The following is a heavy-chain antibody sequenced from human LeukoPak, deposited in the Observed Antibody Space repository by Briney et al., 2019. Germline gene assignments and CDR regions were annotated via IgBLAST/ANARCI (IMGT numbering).Heavy chain of an antibody. V-gene: IGHV4-38-2*02. J-gene: IGHJ6*03. CDR2: IYHSGST. D-gene: IGHD5-18*01. CDR1: GYSISSGYY. CDR3: ARLPRRGYSYGRHYYYYMDV. Sequence: SETLSLTCTVSGYSISSGYYWGWIRQPPGKGLEWIGSIYHSGSTYYNPSLKSRVTISVDTSKNQFSLKLSSVTAADTAVYYCARLPRRGYSYGRHYYYYMDVWGKGTTVTVSS.